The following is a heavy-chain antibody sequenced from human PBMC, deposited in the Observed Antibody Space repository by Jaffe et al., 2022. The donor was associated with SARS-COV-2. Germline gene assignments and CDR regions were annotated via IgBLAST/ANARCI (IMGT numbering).Heavy chain of an antibody. J-gene: IGHJ4*02. D-gene: IGHD2-2*02. V-gene: IGHV3-15*01. CDR1: GFTFSNAW. CDR2: IKSKTDGGTT. Sequence: EVQLVESGGGLVKPGGSLRLSCAASGFTFSNAWMSWVRQAPGKGLEWVGRIKSKTDGGTTDYAAPVKGRFTISRDDSKNTLYLQMNSLKTEDTAVYYCTTGYCSSTSCYTSDYWGQGTLVTVSS. CDR3: TTGYCSSTSCYTSDY.